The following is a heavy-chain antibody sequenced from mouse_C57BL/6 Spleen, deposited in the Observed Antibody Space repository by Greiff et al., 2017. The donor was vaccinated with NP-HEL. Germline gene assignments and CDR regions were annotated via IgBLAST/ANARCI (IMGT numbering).Heavy chain of an antibody. J-gene: IGHJ4*01. D-gene: IGHD1-1*01. CDR2: INPYNGDT. V-gene: IGHV1-20*01. Sequence: EVQLVESGPELVKPGDSVKISCKASGYSFTGYFMDWVMQSHGKSLEWIGRINPYNGDTFYNQKFKGKATLTVDKSSSTAHMELRSLTSEDSAVYYCARGTTVLDYWGQGTSVTVSS. CDR1: GYSFTGYF. CDR3: ARGTTVLDY.